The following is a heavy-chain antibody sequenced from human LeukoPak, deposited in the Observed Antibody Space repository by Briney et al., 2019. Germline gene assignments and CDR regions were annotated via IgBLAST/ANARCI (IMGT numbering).Heavy chain of an antibody. V-gene: IGHV4-39*01. CDR1: GVSISGSYYY. J-gene: IGHJ4*02. CDR3: ARHRRYIDY. D-gene: IGHD3-9*01. Sequence: PSETLSLTCAVSGVSISGSYYYWGWIRQPPGKGLEWIGNIYYSGSTYYNASLQSRVTISIDTSKNQFSLRLNSVTAADTAVYYCARHRRYIDYWGQGTLVTVSS. CDR2: IYYSGST.